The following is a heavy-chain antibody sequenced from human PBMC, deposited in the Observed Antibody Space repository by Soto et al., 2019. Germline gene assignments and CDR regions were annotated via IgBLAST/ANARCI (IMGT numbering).Heavy chain of an antibody. CDR3: AKSFVITMVRGVIPYGMDV. V-gene: IGHV3-30-3*01. CDR1: GLTFSSYA. Sequence: GGSLRLSCAASGLTFSSYAMHWVRQAPGKGLEWVAVISYDGSNKYYADSVKGRFTISRDNSKNTLYLQMNSLRAEDTAVYYCAKSFVITMVRGVIPYGMDVWGQGTTVTVSS. J-gene: IGHJ6*02. CDR2: ISYDGSNK. D-gene: IGHD3-10*01.